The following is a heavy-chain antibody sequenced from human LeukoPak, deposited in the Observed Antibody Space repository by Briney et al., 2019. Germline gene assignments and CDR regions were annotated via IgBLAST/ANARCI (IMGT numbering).Heavy chain of an antibody. CDR1: GGSISSYY. D-gene: IGHD5-24*01. V-gene: IGHV4-59*01. J-gene: IGHJ6*03. CDR3: ARERREIHYYYYYMDV. Sequence: SETLSLTCTVSGGSISSYYWIWIRQPPGKGLDWIGYIYYSGSTNYNPSLKSRVTISIDTSKNQFSLELTSVTAADTAMYYCARERREIHYYYYYMDVWGKGTTVTVFS. CDR2: IYYSGST.